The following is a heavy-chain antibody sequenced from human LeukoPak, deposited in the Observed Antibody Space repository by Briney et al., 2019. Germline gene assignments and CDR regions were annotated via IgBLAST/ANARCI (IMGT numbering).Heavy chain of an antibody. CDR2: IIPVLDLT. V-gene: IGHV1-69*04. CDR3: ARDVTPDNYGDYVPHFDY. CDR1: GGTFGNYG. Sequence: SVKVSCKASGGTFGNYGFNWVRQAPGQGLEWMGRIIPVLDLTNYAQRFRGRVTMTEDTSTSTAYMELRSLRSDDTAVYYCARDVTPDNYGDYVPHFDYWGQGTLVTVSS. D-gene: IGHD4-17*01. J-gene: IGHJ4*02.